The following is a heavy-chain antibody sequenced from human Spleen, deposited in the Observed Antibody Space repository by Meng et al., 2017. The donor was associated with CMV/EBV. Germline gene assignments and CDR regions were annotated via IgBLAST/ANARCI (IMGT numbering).Heavy chain of an antibody. CDR1: GGSISSGGYY. V-gene: IGHV4-31*03. D-gene: IGHD6-13*01. CDR2: IYYSGST. J-gene: IGHJ5*02. CDR3: ARDQGSSSWGWFDP. Sequence: SETLSLTCTVSGGSISSGGYYWSWIRQHPGKGLEWIGYIYYSGSTYYNPSLKSRVTISVDTSKNQFSLKLSSVTAADTAVYYCARDQGSSSWGWFDPWGQGTLVTVSS.